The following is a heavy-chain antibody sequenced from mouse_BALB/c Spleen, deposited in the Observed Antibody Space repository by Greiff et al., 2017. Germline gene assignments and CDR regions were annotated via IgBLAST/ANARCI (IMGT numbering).Heavy chain of an antibody. CDR1: GFSFSSYG. V-gene: IGHV5-6-3*01. Sequence: EVQLVESGGGLVQPGGSLTLSCAVSGFSFSSYGMSWVRQTPDKRLELVATINSNGGSTYYPDSVKGRFTISKDNTKHTLYLQMSSLKSEDTSMYYCASSYSFAYWGQGTLVTVSA. CDR2: INSNGGST. CDR3: ASSYSFAY. J-gene: IGHJ3*01.